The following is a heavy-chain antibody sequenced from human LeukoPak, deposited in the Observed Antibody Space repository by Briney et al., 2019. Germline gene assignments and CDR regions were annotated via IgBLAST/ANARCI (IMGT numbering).Heavy chain of an antibody. V-gene: IGHV3-30*18. D-gene: IGHD4-17*01. CDR3: AKDKTEVTSYFDY. J-gene: IGHJ4*02. CDR1: GFNFFSYG. Sequence: GRSLRLSCAASGFNFFSYGVHWVRQAPGKGLEWVAVISYDGTNKYYGDSVKGRFTISRDNSKNTLYLQMNSLKPDDTAVYYCAKDKTEVTSYFDYWGRGTLVTVSS. CDR2: ISYDGTNK.